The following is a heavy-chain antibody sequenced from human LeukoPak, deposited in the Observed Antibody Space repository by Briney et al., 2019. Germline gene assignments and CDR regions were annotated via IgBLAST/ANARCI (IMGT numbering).Heavy chain of an antibody. CDR3: ASGYCSSTSCYPLDY. D-gene: IGHD2-2*03. J-gene: IGHJ4*02. CDR1: GGSISSGGYS. CDR2: IYYSGST. Sequence: PSETLSLTCAVSGGSISSGGYSWSWIRQPPGEGLEWIGYIYYSGSTNYNPSLKSRVTISVDTSKNQFSLKLSSVTAADMAVYYCASGYCSSTSCYPLDYWGQGTLVTVSS. V-gene: IGHV4-61*08.